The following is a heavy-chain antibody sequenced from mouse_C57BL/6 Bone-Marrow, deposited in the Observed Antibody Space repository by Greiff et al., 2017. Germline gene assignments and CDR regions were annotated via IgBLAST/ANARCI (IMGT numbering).Heavy chain of an antibody. Sequence: EVKLLESGPGLVKPSQSLSLTCSVTGYSITSGYYWNWIRQFPGNKLEWMGYISYDGSNNYNPSLKNRISITRDTSKNQFFLKLNSVTTEATATYYCARAGSTVVDVWGTGTTVTVSS. J-gene: IGHJ1*03. CDR3: ARAGSTVVDV. D-gene: IGHD1-1*01. CDR1: GYSITSGYY. CDR2: ISYDGSN. V-gene: IGHV3-6*01.